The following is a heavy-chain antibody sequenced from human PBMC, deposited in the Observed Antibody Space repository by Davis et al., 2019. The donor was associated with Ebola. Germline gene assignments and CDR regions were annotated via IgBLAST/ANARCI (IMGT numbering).Heavy chain of an antibody. CDR3: TRHHITMVQGVTYYFDY. CDR1: GFTFSDYY. Sequence: GESLKISCAASGFTFSDYYMSWIRQASGKGLEWVGRIRSKANSYATAYAASVKGRFTISRDDSKNTAYLQMNSLKTEDTAVYYCTRHHITMVQGVTYYFDYWGQGTLVTVSS. D-gene: IGHD3-10*01. V-gene: IGHV3-73*01. CDR2: IRSKANSYAT. J-gene: IGHJ4*02.